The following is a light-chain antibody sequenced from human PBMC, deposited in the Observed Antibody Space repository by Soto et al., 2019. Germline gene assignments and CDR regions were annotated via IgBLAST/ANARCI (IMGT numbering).Light chain of an antibody. J-gene: IGKJ1*01. CDR1: QSVSSR. CDR3: QQYNNWPWT. V-gene: IGKV3-15*01. Sequence: EIFMTQSPGTLSVSQWERVTLFWRASQSVSSRLVWYQRKPGQAPRLLIYDASTRATAMPGRFSGSGSGTEFTLTISSLQSEDFAVYYCQQYNNWPWTFGQGTKVDI. CDR2: DAS.